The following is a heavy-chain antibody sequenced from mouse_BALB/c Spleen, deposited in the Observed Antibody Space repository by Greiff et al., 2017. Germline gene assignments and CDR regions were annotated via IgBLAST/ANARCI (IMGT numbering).Heavy chain of an antibody. J-gene: IGHJ2*01. V-gene: IGHV1-7*01. CDR3: ARDHSHYFDY. D-gene: IGHD6-1*01. CDR1: GYTFTSYW. CDR2: INPSTGYT. Sequence: QVQLQQSGAELAKPGASVKMSCKASGYTFTSYWMHWVKQRPGQGLEWIGYINPSTGYTEYNQKFKDKATLTADKSSSTAYMQLSSLTSEDSAVYYCARDHSHYFDYWGQGTTLTVSS.